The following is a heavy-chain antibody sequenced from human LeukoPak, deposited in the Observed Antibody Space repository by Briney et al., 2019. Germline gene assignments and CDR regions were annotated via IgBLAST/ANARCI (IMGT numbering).Heavy chain of an antibody. D-gene: IGHD6-19*01. CDR1: GGTFSSYA. CDR2: IIPIFGIA. Sequence: SVKVSCKASGGTFSSYAISWVRQAPGQGLEWMGRIIPIFGIANYAQKFQGRVTITADKSTSTAYMELSSLRSGDTAVYYCARVSANSSGWDTFYYGMDVWGQGTTVTVSS. J-gene: IGHJ6*02. CDR3: ARVSANSSGWDTFYYGMDV. V-gene: IGHV1-69*04.